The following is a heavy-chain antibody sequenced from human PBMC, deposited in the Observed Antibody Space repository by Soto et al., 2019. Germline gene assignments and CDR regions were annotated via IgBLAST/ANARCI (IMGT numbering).Heavy chain of an antibody. Sequence: ASVKVSCKASGYTFTSYGISWVRQAPGQGLEWMGWISAYNGNTNYAQKLQGRVTMTTDTSTSTAYMELRSLRSDDTAVYYCARGEYYYDSLGFRGGPLFDYWGQGTLVTVSS. CDR3: ARGEYYYDSLGFRGGPLFDY. V-gene: IGHV1-18*01. CDR1: GYTFTSYG. D-gene: IGHD3-22*01. CDR2: ISAYNGNT. J-gene: IGHJ4*02.